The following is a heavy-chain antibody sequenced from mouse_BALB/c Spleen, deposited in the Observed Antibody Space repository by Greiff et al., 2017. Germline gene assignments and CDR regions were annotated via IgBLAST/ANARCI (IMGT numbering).Heavy chain of an antibody. D-gene: IGHD2-14*01. J-gene: IGHJ3*01. V-gene: IGHV5-6-4*01. Sequence: DVKLVESGGGLVKPGGSLKLSCAASGFTFSSYTMSWVRQTPEKRLEWVATISSGGSYTYYPDSVKGRFTISRDNAKNTLYLQMSSLKSEDTAMYYCTRPYYRYGFAYWGQGTLVTVSA. CDR2: ISSGGSYT. CDR3: TRPYYRYGFAY. CDR1: GFTFSSYT.